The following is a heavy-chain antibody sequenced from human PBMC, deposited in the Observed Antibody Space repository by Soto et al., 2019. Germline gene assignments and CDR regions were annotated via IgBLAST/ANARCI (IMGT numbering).Heavy chain of an antibody. V-gene: IGHV4-4*07. CDR2: IYTSGST. J-gene: IGHJ5*02. CDR3: ARDPPSRAYHNFWSGYIGFDP. D-gene: IGHD3-3*01. CDR1: GASISSYY. Sequence: ETLCLTGAVSGASISSYYWSWIRQPSGKGLEWIGLIYTSGSTNYNPSLKSRVTMSLDTSKNQFSLKLSSVTAADTAVYYCARDPPSRAYHNFWSGYIGFDPWGQGTLVTVSS.